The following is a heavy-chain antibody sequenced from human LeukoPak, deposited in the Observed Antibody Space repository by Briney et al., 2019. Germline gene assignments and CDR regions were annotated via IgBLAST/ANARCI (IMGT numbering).Heavy chain of an antibody. V-gene: IGHV4-39*07. D-gene: IGHD1-14*01. CDR1: GGSISTGSYC. CDR3: ARERQIAVVTGSTFDL. J-gene: IGHJ3*01. Sequence: SETLSLTCTVSGGSISTGSYCWSWIRQPAGKGLEWIGNIFYSGSTYSNPSLKSRVSISVDKSKNQFSLKLISVTAADTAVYYCARERQIAVVTGSTFDLWGPGALVIVSA. CDR2: IFYSGST.